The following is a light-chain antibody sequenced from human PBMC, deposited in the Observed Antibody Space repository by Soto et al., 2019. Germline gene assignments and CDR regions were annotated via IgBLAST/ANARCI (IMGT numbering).Light chain of an antibody. V-gene: IGLV1-44*01. CDR3: AAWDDSLNGYV. CDR1: SSNIGSNT. CDR2: SNN. Sequence: QAVVTQPPSASGTPGQVVTISCSGSSSNIGSNTVNWYQHLPGTAPKLLIYSNNQRPSGVPDRFSGSKSGTSASLAVSGLQSEDEADYYCAAWDDSLNGYVFGTGTKLTVL. J-gene: IGLJ1*01.